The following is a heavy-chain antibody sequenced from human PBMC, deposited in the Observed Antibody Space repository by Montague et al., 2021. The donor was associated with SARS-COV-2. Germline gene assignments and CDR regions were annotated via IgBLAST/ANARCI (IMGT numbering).Heavy chain of an antibody. CDR3: ARVRGAALYFGEVGYYGMVV. D-gene: IGHD3-10*01. J-gene: IGHJ6*02. V-gene: IGHV4-61*02. CDR2: VYPSGNT. Sequence: TLSLTCTVSGASVTTGHYYWSWIRQPAGKGLEWIGRVYPSGNTNYNPSLRSRVSISVDMSKNQVSLKLGSVTAADTAVYYCARVRGAALYFGEVGYYGMVVWGQGTTVTVSS. CDR1: GASVTTGHYY.